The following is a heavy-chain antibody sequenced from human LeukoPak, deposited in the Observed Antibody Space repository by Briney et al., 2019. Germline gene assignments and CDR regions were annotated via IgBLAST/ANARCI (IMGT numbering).Heavy chain of an antibody. J-gene: IGHJ4*02. D-gene: IGHD5-12*01. CDR1: GFTFSSYA. CDR2: ISGSGGST. CDR3: AKDKGYSGYDGADY. V-gene: IGHV3-23*01. Sequence: RGSLRLSCAASGFTFSSYAMSWVRQAPGKGLEWVSAISGSGGSTYYADSVKGRFTISRDNSKDTLYLQMNSLRAEDTAVYYCAKDKGYSGYDGADYWGQGTLVTVSS.